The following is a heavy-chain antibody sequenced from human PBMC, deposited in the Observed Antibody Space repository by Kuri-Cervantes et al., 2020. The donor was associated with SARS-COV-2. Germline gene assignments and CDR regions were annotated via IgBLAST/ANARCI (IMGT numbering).Heavy chain of an antibody. CDR3: ARDLGPPYAFDI. CDR2: IIPIFGTA. CDR1: GGTFSSYA. J-gene: IGHJ3*02. V-gene: IGHV1-69*13. Sequence: SVKVSCKASGGTFSSYAISWVRQAPGQGLEWMGGIIPIFGTANYAQKFQGRVTITADESTSTAYMELSSLRSEDTAVYYCARDLGPPYAFDIWGQGTMVTVSS.